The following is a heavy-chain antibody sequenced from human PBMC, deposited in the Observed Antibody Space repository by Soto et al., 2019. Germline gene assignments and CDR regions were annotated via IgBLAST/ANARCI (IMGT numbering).Heavy chain of an antibody. CDR2: IIPILGIA. CDR1: GGTFSSYT. D-gene: IGHD1-26*01. CDR3: ARLRDSDGMDV. J-gene: IGHJ6*02. Sequence: QVQLVQSGDEVKKPGSSVKVSCKASGGTFSSYTISWVRQAPGQGLEWMGRIIPILGIAYYAQKIQGRVTITADKSTSTAYMELSSLRSENTAVYYCARLRDSDGMDVWGQGTTVTVSS. V-gene: IGHV1-69*02.